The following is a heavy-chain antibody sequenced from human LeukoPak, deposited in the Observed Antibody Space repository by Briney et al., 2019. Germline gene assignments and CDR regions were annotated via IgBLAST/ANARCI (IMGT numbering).Heavy chain of an antibody. CDR2: ISPDGNDQ. J-gene: IGHJ4*02. CDR3: TTKVIRGNSGDDYDD. D-gene: IGHD5-12*01. Sequence: PVGSLRLSRAVSGASFRSYGMHWVRQAPGKGLEWVALISPDGNDQKYGDSVRGRFTISRDDSKSTLYLQMNSLRAEDTAVYYCTTKVIRGNSGDDYDDWGQGTLVTVSS. CDR1: GASFRSYG. V-gene: IGHV3-30*03.